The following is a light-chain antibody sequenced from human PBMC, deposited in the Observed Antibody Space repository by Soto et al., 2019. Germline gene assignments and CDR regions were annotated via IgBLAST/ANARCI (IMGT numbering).Light chain of an antibody. CDR1: SSDVGGYNY. CDR2: DVS. Sequence: QSVLTQPRSVSGSPGQSVTISCTGTSSDVGGYNYVSWYQQHPGKAPKLMIYDVSKRPPGVPDRFSGSKSGNTASLTISGLQAEDEADYYCCSYAGSYTLVFGGGTKATVL. CDR3: CSYAGSYTLV. V-gene: IGLV2-11*01. J-gene: IGLJ2*01.